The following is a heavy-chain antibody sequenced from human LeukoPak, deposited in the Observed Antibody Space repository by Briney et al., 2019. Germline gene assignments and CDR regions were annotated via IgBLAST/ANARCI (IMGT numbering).Heavy chain of an antibody. CDR1: GDTISSCH. J-gene: IGHJ4*02. CDR2: MYYSGRGERT. D-gene: IGHD3-3*01. V-gene: IGHV4-59*01. Sequence: SETLSLTCAVPGDTISSCHLHWIRQPPGKGLEWIGYMYYSGRGERTNYNPSLRSRVTISGDTSNNQFSPKLNSVTAADTAVYYCAATTKQNYYDTQLDYWGQGTLVTVSS. CDR3: AATTKQNYYDTQLDY.